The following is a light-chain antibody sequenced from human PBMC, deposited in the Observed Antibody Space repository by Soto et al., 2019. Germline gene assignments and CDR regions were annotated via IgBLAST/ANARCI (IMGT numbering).Light chain of an antibody. CDR3: QQSYRTPYT. Sequence: DIQMTQPPSSLSASVGDRVTITCRASQGISTYLVWYQQRQGRAPKLLIYAASSLLSGVPSRFSGSGSGTDFTLTISSLQPEDFATYYCQQSYRTPYTFGQGTKLETK. J-gene: IGKJ2*01. V-gene: IGKV1-39*01. CDR1: QGISTY. CDR2: AAS.